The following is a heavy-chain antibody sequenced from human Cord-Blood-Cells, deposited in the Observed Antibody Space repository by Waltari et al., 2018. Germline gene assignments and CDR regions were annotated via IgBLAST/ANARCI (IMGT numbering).Heavy chain of an antibody. CDR3: ARNGPCSSTSCYTYYFDY. J-gene: IGHJ4*02. V-gene: IGHV4-34*01. Sequence: QVQLQQWGAGLLKPSETLSLTCAVYGGSFSGYYWSWIRHPPGKGLEWIGEINHSGSTNYNPSLKSRVTISVDTSKNQFSLKLSSVTAADTAVYYCARNGPCSSTSCYTYYFDYWGQGTLVTVSS. CDR2: INHSGST. CDR1: GGSFSGYY. D-gene: IGHD2-2*01.